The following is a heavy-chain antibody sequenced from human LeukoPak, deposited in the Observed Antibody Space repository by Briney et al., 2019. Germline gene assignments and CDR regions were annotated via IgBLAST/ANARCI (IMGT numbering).Heavy chain of an antibody. Sequence: LGESLKISCKGSGYTFTSYWIAWVRQMPGKGLEWMGIIYPGDSDTRYSPSFQGQVTISADKSISTAYLQWSSLKASDTAMYYCARGAEMATITLFYWGQGTLATVSS. CDR2: IYPGDSDT. CDR3: ARGAEMATITLFY. CDR1: GYTFTSYW. J-gene: IGHJ4*02. V-gene: IGHV5-51*01. D-gene: IGHD5-24*01.